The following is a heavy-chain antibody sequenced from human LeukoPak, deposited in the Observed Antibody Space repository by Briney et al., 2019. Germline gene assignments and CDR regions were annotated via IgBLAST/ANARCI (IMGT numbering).Heavy chain of an antibody. Sequence: SSVKVSCKASGYTFTGYYMHWVRQAPGQGLEWMGWINPDTGGTSYAQRFQGRVTMTRDKSISTGYMELRRLTSDDTAVYYCARGGEVCSSTSCYRGHEYWGQGTLVTVSS. J-gene: IGHJ4*02. V-gene: IGHV1-2*02. CDR1: GYTFTGYY. D-gene: IGHD2-2*01. CDR3: ARGGEVCSSTSCYRGHEY. CDR2: INPDTGGT.